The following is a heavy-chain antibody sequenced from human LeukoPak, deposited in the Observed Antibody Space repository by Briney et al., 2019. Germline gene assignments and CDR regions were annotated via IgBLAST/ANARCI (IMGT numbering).Heavy chain of an antibody. CDR3: ARDGYNSLPGY. CDR2: IIPIFGTA. J-gene: IGHJ4*02. D-gene: IGHD5-24*01. CDR1: GGTFSSYA. V-gene: IGHV1-69*06. Sequence: ASVKVSCKASGGTFSSYAISWVRQAPGQGLEWMGGIIPIFGTANYAQKFQGRVTITADKSTGTAYMELSSLRSEDTAVYYCARDGYNSLPGYWGQGTLVTVSS.